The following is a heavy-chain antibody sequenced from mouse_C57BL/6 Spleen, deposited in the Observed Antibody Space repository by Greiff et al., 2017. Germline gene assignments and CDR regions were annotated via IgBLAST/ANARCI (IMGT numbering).Heavy chain of an antibody. CDR1: GFNIKDDY. V-gene: IGHV14-4*01. CDR3: TFYYYGSGYYFDD. CDR2: IDPENGDT. Sequence: EVQLQQSGAELVRPGASVKLSCTASGFNIKDDYMHWVKQRPEQGLEWIGWIDPENGDTEYASKFQGKATITADTSSNTAYLQLSSLTSEDTAVYYCTFYYYGSGYYFDDWGQGTTLTVSS. D-gene: IGHD1-1*01. J-gene: IGHJ2*01.